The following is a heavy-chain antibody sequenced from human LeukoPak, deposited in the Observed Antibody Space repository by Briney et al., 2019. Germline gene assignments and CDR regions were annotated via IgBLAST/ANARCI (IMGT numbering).Heavy chain of an antibody. J-gene: IGHJ5*02. CDR1: GYTFTGYY. Sequence: GASVKVSCKASGYTFTGYYMHWVRQAPGQGLEWMGWINPNSGGTNYAQKFQGRVTMTRDTSISTAYMELSRLRSDDTAVYYCARDAFGDLLNWFDPWGQGTLVTVSS. CDR2: INPNSGGT. V-gene: IGHV1-2*02. CDR3: ARDAFGDLLNWFDP. D-gene: IGHD4-17*01.